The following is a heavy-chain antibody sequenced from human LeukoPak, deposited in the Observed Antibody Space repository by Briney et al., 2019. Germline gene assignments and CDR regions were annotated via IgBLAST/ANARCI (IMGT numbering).Heavy chain of an antibody. CDR2: IYPGDSDT. Sequence: GESLKTSCKGSGYSFTSYWIGWVRQMPGKGLEWMGIIYPGDSDTRYSPSFQGQVTISADKSISTAYLQWSSLKASDTAMYYCARQAARDYYDSSGYPDYWGQGTLVTVSS. V-gene: IGHV5-51*01. CDR3: ARQAARDYYDSSGYPDY. J-gene: IGHJ4*02. CDR1: GYSFTSYW. D-gene: IGHD3-22*01.